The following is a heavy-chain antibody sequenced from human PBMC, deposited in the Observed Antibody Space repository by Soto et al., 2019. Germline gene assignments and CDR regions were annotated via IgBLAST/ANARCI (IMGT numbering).Heavy chain of an antibody. V-gene: IGHV4-39*01. CDR2: IYHSGST. Sequence: SETLSLTCAVSGGSIRISDYFWGWIRQPPGRALEWIASIYHSGSTYYNPTLKSRVTMSVDTSNNQFALTLNSVTAADTAIYYCARDSGWFDPWGQGTLVTVSS. CDR3: ARDSGWFDP. D-gene: IGHD7-27*01. CDR1: GGSIRISDYF. J-gene: IGHJ5*02.